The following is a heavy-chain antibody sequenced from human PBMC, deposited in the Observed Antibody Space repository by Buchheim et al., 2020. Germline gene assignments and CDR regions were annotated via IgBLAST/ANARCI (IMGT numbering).Heavy chain of an antibody. J-gene: IGHJ5*02. V-gene: IGHV1-46*01. CDR3: ARDGYSYGYQEGNWFDP. CDR1: GYTFATYY. D-gene: IGHD5-18*01. CDR2: INPIGGST. Sequence: QVQLVQSGAEVKKPGASVKVSCKASGYTFATYYMHWVRQAPGQGLEWMGIINPIGGSTTYAQKSQGRVTMTRDTSTSTVYMELSSLRSEDTAVYYCARDGYSYGYQEGNWFDPWGQGTL.